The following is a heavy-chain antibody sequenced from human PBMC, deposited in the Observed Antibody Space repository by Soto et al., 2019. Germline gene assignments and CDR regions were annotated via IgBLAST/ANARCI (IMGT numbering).Heavy chain of an antibody. CDR3: AKENGACYWCGDY. J-gene: IGHJ4*02. Sequence: EVQLLESGGGLVPPGGSLRLSCAGSGFSFSSYSMSWVRQAPGKGLEWVSSTSAGGVTTYYADFVKGRFTISRDSSRNTVYLQMNSLRAEDTAIYYCAKENGACYWCGDYWGQGTLVTVSS. D-gene: IGHD2-21*02. CDR1: GFSFSSYS. CDR2: TSAGGVTT. V-gene: IGHV3-23*01.